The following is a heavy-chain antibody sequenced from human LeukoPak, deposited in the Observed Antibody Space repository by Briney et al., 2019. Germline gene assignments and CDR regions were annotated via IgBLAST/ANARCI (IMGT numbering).Heavy chain of an antibody. CDR3: ARARAGTFDY. Sequence: SQTLSLTCAISADSVSSNSAAWNWFRQSPSRGLEWLGRTYYRSTWYNDYALSVKGRLTINPDTSKNHFSLQLNSVTPEDTAVYYCARARAGTFDYWGQGTLVTVSS. CDR2: TYYRSTWYN. D-gene: IGHD5-24*01. CDR1: ADSVSSNSAA. V-gene: IGHV6-1*01. J-gene: IGHJ4*02.